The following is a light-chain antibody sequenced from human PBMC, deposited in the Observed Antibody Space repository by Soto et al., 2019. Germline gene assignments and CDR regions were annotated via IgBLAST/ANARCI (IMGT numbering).Light chain of an antibody. CDR3: QQYYSFPRT. J-gene: IGKJ2*01. CDR1: QSIGTN. CDR2: DAS. Sequence: DIQMTQSPSSLSASVGDRVTITCRASQSIGTNLTWYHQKPGKAPNLLIYDASSLQSGVPSRFSGSGSGTDFTLTISSLQPEDFATYFCQQYYSFPRTFGQGTKLEIK. V-gene: IGKV1-39*01.